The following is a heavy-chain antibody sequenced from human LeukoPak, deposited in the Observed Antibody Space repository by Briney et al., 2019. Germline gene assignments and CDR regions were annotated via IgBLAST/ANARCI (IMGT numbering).Heavy chain of an antibody. CDR3: ARHVSSGWDYYYGLDV. D-gene: IGHD6-19*01. CDR2: IYHTGST. V-gene: IGHV4-39*01. CDR1: GDSISREGVY. J-gene: IGHJ6*02. Sequence: SETLSLTCTVSGDSISREGVYWTWTRQPRGKGLDWIGSIYHTGSTYYSQSFRSLITISVDTSKNQFSLRVNSLTAADTAVYYCARHVSSGWDYYYGLDVWGQGTAVSVSS.